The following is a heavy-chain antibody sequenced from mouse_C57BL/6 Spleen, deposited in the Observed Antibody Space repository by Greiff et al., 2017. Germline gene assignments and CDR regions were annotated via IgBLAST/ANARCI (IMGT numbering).Heavy chain of an antibody. CDR3: ARRPLYYSNYGGAMDY. CDR2: ILPGSGST. D-gene: IGHD2-5*01. CDR1: GYTFTGYW. V-gene: IGHV1-9*01. Sequence: QVQLKESGAELMKPGASVKLSCKATGYTFTGYWIEWVKQRPGHGLEWIGEILPGSGSTNYNEKFKGKATFTADTSSNTAYMQLSSLTTEDSALYYCARRPLYYSNYGGAMDYWGQGTSVTVSS. J-gene: IGHJ4*01.